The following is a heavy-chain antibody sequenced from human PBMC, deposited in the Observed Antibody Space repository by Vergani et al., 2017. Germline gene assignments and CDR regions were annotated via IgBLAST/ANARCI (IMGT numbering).Heavy chain of an antibody. D-gene: IGHD6-6*01. J-gene: IGHJ3*02. CDR1: GYSFTSYW. CDR2: IYPGDSDT. V-gene: IGHV5-51*01. Sequence: EVQLVQSGAEVKKPGESLKISCKGSGYSFTSYWIGWVRQMPGKGLEWMGIIYPGDSDTRYSPSFQGQVTISADKSISTAYLQWSSLKASDPAMYYCASPIAARYSQGAFDIWGQGTMVTVSS. CDR3: ASPIAARYSQGAFDI.